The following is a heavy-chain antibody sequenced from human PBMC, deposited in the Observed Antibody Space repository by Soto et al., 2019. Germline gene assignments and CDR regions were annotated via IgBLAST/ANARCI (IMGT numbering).Heavy chain of an antibody. J-gene: IGHJ4*02. V-gene: IGHV3-30*05. CDR2: ISYDGSNK. Sequence: GGSLRLSCAASGFTFSSYGMHWVRQAPGKGLEWVAVISYDGSNKYYADSVKGRFTISRDNSKNTLYLQMNSLRAEDTAVYYCARDTPYYYDSSGYYQALDYWGQGTLVTVS. CDR3: ARDTPYYYDSSGYYQALDY. CDR1: GFTFSSYG. D-gene: IGHD3-22*01.